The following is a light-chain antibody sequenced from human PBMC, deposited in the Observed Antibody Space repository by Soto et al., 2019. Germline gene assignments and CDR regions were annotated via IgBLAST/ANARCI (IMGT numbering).Light chain of an antibody. CDR3: QSYDSSLSAVV. J-gene: IGLJ2*01. Sequence: QSVLTQPPSVSGAPGQRVTISCTGSRSNIGAGYDEHWYQQLPGTAPKLLIYGNSNRPSGVPDRFSGSKSGTSASLAITGLQAEDEADYYCQSYDSSLSAVVFGGGTKVTVL. CDR1: RSNIGAGYD. CDR2: GNS. V-gene: IGLV1-40*01.